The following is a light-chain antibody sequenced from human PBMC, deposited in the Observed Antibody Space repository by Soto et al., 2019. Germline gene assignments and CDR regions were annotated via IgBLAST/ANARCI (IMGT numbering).Light chain of an antibody. CDR1: QGISNW. J-gene: IGKJ2*01. CDR3: QQYYTHPYT. CDR2: DAS. Sequence: DIQMTQSPSILSASVGARVTITCRASQGISNWLAWYQQKPGKAPKLLIYDASNLESRVPSRFSGSGSETEFTLTISSLQPDDFATYYCQQYYTHPYTFGQGSQLEIK. V-gene: IGKV1-5*01.